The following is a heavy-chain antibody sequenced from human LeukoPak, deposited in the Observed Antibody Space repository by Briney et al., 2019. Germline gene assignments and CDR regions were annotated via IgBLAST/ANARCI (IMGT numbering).Heavy chain of an antibody. Sequence: ASVKVSCKASGYTFTSYAMNWVRQAPGQGLEWMGWINTNTGNPTYAQGFTGRFVFSLDTSVSTVYLQISSLKAEDTAVYYCARDDVEWGSDAFDIWGQGTMVTVSS. V-gene: IGHV7-4-1*02. J-gene: IGHJ3*02. D-gene: IGHD1-26*01. CDR3: ARDDVEWGSDAFDI. CDR2: INTNTGNP. CDR1: GYTFTSYA.